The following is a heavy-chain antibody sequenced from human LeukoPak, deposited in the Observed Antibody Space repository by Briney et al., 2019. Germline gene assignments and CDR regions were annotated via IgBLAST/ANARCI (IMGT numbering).Heavy chain of an antibody. D-gene: IGHD2-2*01. Sequence: SETLSLTCTVSGGSISSYYWSWIRQPAGKGLEWIGRIYTSGSTNYNPSLKSRVTMSVDTSKNQFSLKLSSVTAADTAVYYCASEVRHCSNTSCSNDAFDIWGQGTMVTVSS. CDR3: ASEVRHCSNTSCSNDAFDI. CDR1: GGSISSYY. J-gene: IGHJ3*02. CDR2: IYTSGST. V-gene: IGHV4-4*07.